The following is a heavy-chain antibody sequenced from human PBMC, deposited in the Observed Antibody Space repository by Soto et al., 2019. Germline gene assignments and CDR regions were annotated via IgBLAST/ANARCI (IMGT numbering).Heavy chain of an antibody. V-gene: IGHV4-39*02. CDR2: FFYSENT. Sequence: SETLSLTCNVSGVSISSTSYNWGWIRQPPGKGLEWIGYFFYSENTYYNPSLKSRVTISVDSSKNHFSLNLNSVTAADSAIYYCVRGRGYSTGYFDYWGQGSQVTVSS. CDR3: VRGRGYSTGYFDY. D-gene: IGHD3-3*01. CDR1: GVSISSTSYN. J-gene: IGHJ4*02.